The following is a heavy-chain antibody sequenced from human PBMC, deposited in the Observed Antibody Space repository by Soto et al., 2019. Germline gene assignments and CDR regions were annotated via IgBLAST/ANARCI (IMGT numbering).Heavy chain of an antibody. Sequence: SETLSLTCAVSGGSISSSNWWSWVRQPPGKGLEWIGEIYHSGSTNYNPSLKSRVTISVDKSKNQFSLKLSSVTAADTAVYYCARDAGAAADTNCFDSWGPGTLVSVSS. CDR2: IYHSGST. V-gene: IGHV4-4*02. CDR1: GGSISSSNW. J-gene: IGHJ5*01. CDR3: ARDAGAAADTNCFDS. D-gene: IGHD6-13*01.